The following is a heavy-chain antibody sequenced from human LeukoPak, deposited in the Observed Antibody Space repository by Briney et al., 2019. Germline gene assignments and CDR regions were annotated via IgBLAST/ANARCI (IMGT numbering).Heavy chain of an antibody. J-gene: IGHJ3*01. CDR3: ARGRYCSADICSGGDAFDV. CDR2: IYTRGSN. CDR1: GGSINNYY. V-gene: IGHV4-4*07. D-gene: IGHD2-15*01. Sequence: SETLSVTCIVSGGSINNYYWSWIRQPAGKGLEWIGRIYTRGSNNYNPSLKSRVTMSVDTSKNQFSLKLSSVTAADTAVYYCARGRYCSADICSGGDAFDVWGQGSMGSVSS.